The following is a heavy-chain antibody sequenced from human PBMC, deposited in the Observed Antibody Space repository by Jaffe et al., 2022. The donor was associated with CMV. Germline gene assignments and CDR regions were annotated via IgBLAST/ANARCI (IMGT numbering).Heavy chain of an antibody. Sequence: QVHLVQSGAEVKKSGASVKVSCKASSYTFTFNDYYMHWVRQAPGQGLEWMGWMHANSGGTKYAQKFQGRATMTRDTSINTAYMELSRLTSDDTAVYYCARVSSGYCSSTSCPPEGYWGQGTLVTVSS. CDR3: ARVSSGYCSSTSCPPEGY. CDR2: MHANSGGT. V-gene: IGHV1-2*02. D-gene: IGHD2-2*01. J-gene: IGHJ4*02. CDR1: SYTFTFNDYY.